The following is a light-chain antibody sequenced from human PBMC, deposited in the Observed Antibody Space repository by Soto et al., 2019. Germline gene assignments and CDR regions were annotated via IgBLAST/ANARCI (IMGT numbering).Light chain of an antibody. CDR1: QGISSY. Sequence: DIQLTPSPSFLSASVVDRVTITCRASQGISSYLAWYQQKPGKAPKLLIYAASTLQSGVPSRFSGSGSGTEFTLTISSLQPEDFATYYCQQLNSYLTFGGGTKVDIK. CDR3: QQLNSYLT. J-gene: IGKJ4*01. CDR2: AAS. V-gene: IGKV1-9*01.